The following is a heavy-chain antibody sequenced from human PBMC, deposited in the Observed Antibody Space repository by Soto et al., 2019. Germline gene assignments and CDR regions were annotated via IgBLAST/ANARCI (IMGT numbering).Heavy chain of an antibody. J-gene: IGHJ4*02. Sequence: SETLSLTCAVSGGSIRSTNLWSWVRQPPGKGLEWIGDIYYTGNSYLNPSLKSRLTISVDTSKNHFSLELRSVTAADTAVYYCAREQWGFDSWGQGTLVTVSS. D-gene: IGHD6-19*01. CDR1: GGSIRSTNL. CDR3: AREQWGFDS. CDR2: IYYTGNS. V-gene: IGHV4-4*02.